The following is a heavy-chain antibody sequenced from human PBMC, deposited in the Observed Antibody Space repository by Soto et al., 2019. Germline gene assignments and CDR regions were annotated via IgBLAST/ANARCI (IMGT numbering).Heavy chain of an antibody. CDR2: INHSGST. CDR3: LRGLQGCRELFPDVFAI. D-gene: IGHD3-10*01. J-gene: IGHJ3*02. CDR1: EGNFGDYC. Sequence: VVEGNFGDYCCRWIRQTPGKGLEWIGEINHSGSTNYNPSLKSRVTISVDTSKNQFSLKLSSVTAADTAVYYCLRGLQGCRELFPDVFAIWRKGTMVTVSS. V-gene: IGHV4-34*01.